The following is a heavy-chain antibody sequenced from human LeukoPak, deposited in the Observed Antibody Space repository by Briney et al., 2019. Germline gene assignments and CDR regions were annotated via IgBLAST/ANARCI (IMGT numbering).Heavy chain of an antibody. V-gene: IGHV3-7*05. CDR3: ASKAVTYYYDY. CDR1: GFTFSSSW. CDR2: INNDGSGT. Sequence: PGGSLRLSCAASGFTFSSSWMTWVRQAPGKGLEWVANINNDGSGTYYVDSVEGRFTISRDNAKNSLFLQMNSLIAEDTAVYYCASKAVTYYYDYWGQGTLVIVSS. D-gene: IGHD4-17*01. J-gene: IGHJ4*02.